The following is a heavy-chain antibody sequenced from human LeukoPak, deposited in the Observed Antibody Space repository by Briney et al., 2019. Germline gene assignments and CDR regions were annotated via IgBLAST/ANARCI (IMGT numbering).Heavy chain of an antibody. CDR2: ISGSGENT. CDR1: GFTFSSYA. CDR3: ASSTVTNFDY. Sequence: GGSLRLSCAASGFTFSSYAMSWVRQAPGKGLEWVSAISGSGENTFYADSVKGRFTISRDNSKNTLYLQMNTLRAEDAAVYYCASSTVTNFDYWGQGTLVTVSS. V-gene: IGHV3-23*01. J-gene: IGHJ4*02. D-gene: IGHD4-17*01.